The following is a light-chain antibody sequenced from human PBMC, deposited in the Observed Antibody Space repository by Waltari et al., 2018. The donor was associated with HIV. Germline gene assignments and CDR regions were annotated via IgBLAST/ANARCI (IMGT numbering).Light chain of an antibody. CDR1: NIGSKG. CDR2: YDG. J-gene: IGLJ1*01. CDR3: QMWESGSDHPGV. Sequence: SSVVTQPPSVSVAPGKTATITCGGSNIGSKGVPWYQQKPGHAPVLVIYYDGDRPSGIPERFSGSKSGNTATLTISRVEVGDEADYYCQMWESGSDHPGVFGAGTKVTVL. V-gene: IGLV3-21*01.